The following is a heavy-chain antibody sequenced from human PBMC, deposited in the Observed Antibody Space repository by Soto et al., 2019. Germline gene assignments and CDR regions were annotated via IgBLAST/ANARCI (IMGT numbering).Heavy chain of an antibody. J-gene: IGHJ4*02. CDR1: GGTFSNYA. V-gene: IGHV1-69*12. D-gene: IGHD3-22*01. Sequence: QVQLVQSGAEVKKPGSSVKVSCKASGGTFSNYAINWVRQAPGQGLEWMGGIIPIFGTTNYAQKFQGRATXPADEPTSTAYMALSSLRSEDTAVFYCATAPSSYDSSGYLDYWGQGTLVTVSS. CDR3: ATAPSSYDSSGYLDY. CDR2: IIPIFGTT.